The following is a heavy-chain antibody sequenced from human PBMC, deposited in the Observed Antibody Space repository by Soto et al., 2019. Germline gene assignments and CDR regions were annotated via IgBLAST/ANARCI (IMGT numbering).Heavy chain of an antibody. CDR3: AHTIRLVGEFDY. J-gene: IGHJ4*02. CDR1: GFSLSTTGVG. CDR2: IYWDDDK. Sequence: QITLKESGPTLVKPTQTLTLTCTFSGFSLSTTGVGVGWIRQPPGKTLEWLALIYWDDDKRYSPSLRSRLTITKDTSKNQVVLTMTNMDPVDTATYHCAHTIRLVGEFDYWGQGTLVTVSS. D-gene: IGHD3-10*01. V-gene: IGHV2-5*02.